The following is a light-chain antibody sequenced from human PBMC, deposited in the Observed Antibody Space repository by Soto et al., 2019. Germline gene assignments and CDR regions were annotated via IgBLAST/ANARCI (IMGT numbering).Light chain of an antibody. CDR2: TAS. CDR3: QQSNSFPWT. V-gene: IGKV1-12*01. J-gene: IGKJ1*01. Sequence: DIQMTQSPSSVSASVGDRVTITCRASQGISSWLAWYQQKPGRAPQLLMYTASTLNNGVPSRFSGSGSGTDFNLTISNLQPDDFATYFCQQSNSFPWTFGLGNKVEIK. CDR1: QGISSW.